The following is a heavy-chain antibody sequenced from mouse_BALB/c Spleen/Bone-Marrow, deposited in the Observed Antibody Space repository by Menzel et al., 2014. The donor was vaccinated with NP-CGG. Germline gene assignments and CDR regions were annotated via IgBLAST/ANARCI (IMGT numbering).Heavy chain of an antibody. V-gene: IGHV5-9-3*01. CDR3: ARQGDGYYDY. CDR1: GFTFSSYA. CDR2: IRSGGSYT. Sequence: EVQGVESGGNLVKPGGSLRLSCAASGFTFSSYAMSWVRQTPEKRLEWVATIRSGGSYTYYPDSVKGRFTISRDNAKSTLHLQMRSLRSEDTAMYYCARQGDGYYDYWGQGTTLTVSS. J-gene: IGHJ2*01. D-gene: IGHD2-3*01.